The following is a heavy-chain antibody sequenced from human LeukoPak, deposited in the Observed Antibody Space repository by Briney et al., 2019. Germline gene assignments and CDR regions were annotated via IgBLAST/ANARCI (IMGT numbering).Heavy chain of an antibody. Sequence: PGGSLRVSCAASGFKFSTYGIHWVRQAPGKGLEWVAVIWYDGSKEYYAGSVKGRFTISRDNSKNTVYLQVNSLRAEDTAVYYCAREGVSYEILTGYSHLDHWGQGTLVTVSS. D-gene: IGHD3-9*01. V-gene: IGHV3-33*01. CDR3: AREGVSYEILTGYSHLDH. CDR2: IWYDGSKE. J-gene: IGHJ1*01. CDR1: GFKFSTYG.